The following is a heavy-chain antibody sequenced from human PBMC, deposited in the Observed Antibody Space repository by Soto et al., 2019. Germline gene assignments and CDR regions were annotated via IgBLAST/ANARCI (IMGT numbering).Heavy chain of an antibody. CDR2: ISYDGSNK. V-gene: IGHV3-30*18. D-gene: IGHD3-22*01. Sequence: GGSLRLSCAASGFTFSSYGMHWVRQAPGKGLEWVAVISYDGSNKYYADSVKGRFTISRDNSKNTLYLQMNSLRAEDTAVYYCAKMGEDFLGYYCDSSGYYYWGQGSLVTVSS. J-gene: IGHJ4*02. CDR1: GFTFSSYG. CDR3: AKMGEDFLGYYCDSSGYYY.